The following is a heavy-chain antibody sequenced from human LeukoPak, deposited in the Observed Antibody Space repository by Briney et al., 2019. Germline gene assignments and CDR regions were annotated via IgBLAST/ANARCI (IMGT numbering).Heavy chain of an antibody. J-gene: IGHJ4*02. D-gene: IGHD3-16*02. CDR2: IYYSGST. CDR3: ARSLTFGGLIAYYDY. CDR1: GGSISSYY. V-gene: IGHV4-59*01. Sequence: SETLSLTCTVSGGSISSYYWSWIRQPPGKGLEWIGFIYYSGSTNYNPSLKSRVTISVDTSKNQFSLKLSSVTAADTAVYYCARSLTFGGLIAYYDYWGREPWSPSPQ.